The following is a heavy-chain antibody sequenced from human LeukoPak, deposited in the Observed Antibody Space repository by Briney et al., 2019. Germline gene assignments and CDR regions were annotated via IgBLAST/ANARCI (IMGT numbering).Heavy chain of an antibody. J-gene: IGHJ4*02. D-gene: IGHD3-9*01. CDR1: GFTFSSYW. V-gene: IGHV3-74*01. CDR3: ARVPSTGYYSDYYFDY. Sequence: GGSLRLSCAASGFTFSSYWMHWVRQAPGKGLVWVSRISSDGSSTTYADSVKGRFTISRDNAKNSLYLQMNSLRAEDTAVYYCARVPSTGYYSDYYFDYWGQGTRVTVSS. CDR2: ISSDGSST.